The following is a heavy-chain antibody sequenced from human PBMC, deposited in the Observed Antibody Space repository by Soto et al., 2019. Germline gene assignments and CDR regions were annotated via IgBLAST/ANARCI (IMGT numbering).Heavy chain of an antibody. V-gene: IGHV3-23*01. CDR3: AKAGRYCSSTSCYLY. J-gene: IGHJ4*02. CDR2: ISGSGGST. D-gene: IGHD2-2*01. CDR1: GFTFSSYA. Sequence: GGSLRLSCAASGFTFSSYAMSWVRQAPGKGLEWVSAISGSGGSTYYADSVKGRFTISRDNSKNTLYLQMNSLRAEDTAVYYCAKAGRYCSSTSCYLYWGQGTLVTVSS.